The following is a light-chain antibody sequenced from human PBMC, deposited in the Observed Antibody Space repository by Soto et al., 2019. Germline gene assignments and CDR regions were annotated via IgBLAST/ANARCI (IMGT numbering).Light chain of an antibody. J-gene: IGKJ1*01. CDR3: QQYYRASWT. Sequence: DIVMTQSPDSLAVSLGERATFNCRSSQTILYNSNNKNYLAWYQQKPGQPPKLLIYWASTRESGVPERFSGSGSATFFTLTISSLQAEDVGVYYCQQYYRASWTFGQGTKVDIK. CDR2: WAS. CDR1: QTILYNSNNKNY. V-gene: IGKV4-1*01.